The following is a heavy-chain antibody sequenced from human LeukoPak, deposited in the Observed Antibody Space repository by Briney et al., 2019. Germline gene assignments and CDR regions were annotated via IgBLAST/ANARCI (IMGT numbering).Heavy chain of an antibody. J-gene: IGHJ5*02. Sequence: GGSLRLSCAASGFTFSSYGMHWVRQAPGKGLEWVAFIRYDGSNRYYADSVKGRFTISRDNSKNTLYLQMNSLRAEDTAVYYCARVPRRGERFDPWGQGTLVTVSS. D-gene: IGHD3-10*01. CDR1: GFTFSSYG. CDR3: ARVPRRGERFDP. V-gene: IGHV3-30*02. CDR2: IRYDGSNR.